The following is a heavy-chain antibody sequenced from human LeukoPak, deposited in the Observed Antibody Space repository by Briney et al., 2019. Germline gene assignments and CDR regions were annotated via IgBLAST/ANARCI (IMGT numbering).Heavy chain of an antibody. CDR1: GYTFTSYA. V-gene: IGHV7-4-1*02. CDR2: ISTNTGNP. J-gene: IGHJ5*02. CDR3: ARQSTIAAPGTRFDP. D-gene: IGHD6-13*01. Sequence: WASVKVSCKASGYTFTSYAMNWVRQAPGQGLEWMGWISTNTGNPTYAQGFTGRFVFSLDISVNTAYLQISSLKAEDSAVYYCARQSTIAAPGTRFDPWGQGTLVTVSS.